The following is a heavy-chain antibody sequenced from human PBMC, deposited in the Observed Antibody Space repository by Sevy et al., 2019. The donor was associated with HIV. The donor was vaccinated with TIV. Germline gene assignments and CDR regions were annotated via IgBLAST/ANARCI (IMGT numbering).Heavy chain of an antibody. CDR2: ISSSGSTI. V-gene: IGHV3-48*03. Sequence: GGSLRLSCAASGFTFSSYEMNWVRHAPGKGLEWVSYISSSGSTIYYADSVKGRFTISRDNAKNSLYLQMNSLRAEDTAVYYCARGGVVPYYGMDVWGQGTTVTVSS. CDR1: GFTFSSYE. CDR3: ARGGVVPYYGMDV. D-gene: IGHD2-15*01. J-gene: IGHJ6*02.